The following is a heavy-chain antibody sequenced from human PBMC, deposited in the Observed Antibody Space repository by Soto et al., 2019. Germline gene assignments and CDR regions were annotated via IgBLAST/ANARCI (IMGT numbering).Heavy chain of an antibody. D-gene: IGHD2-2*02. CDR2: IRNRGQSHIA. CDR1: GFTFSDHY. Sequence: EVQLVESGGGLVQPGGSLRLSCAASGFTFSDHYMDWVRQYPGKGLEWVGRIRNRGQSHIADYAASVKGRFTMSRDDSEKSLHLKMNILKAEDTAVYYCARDTHTALDYWGDGTLVNVSS. CDR3: ARDTHTALDY. J-gene: IGHJ4*01. V-gene: IGHV3-72*01.